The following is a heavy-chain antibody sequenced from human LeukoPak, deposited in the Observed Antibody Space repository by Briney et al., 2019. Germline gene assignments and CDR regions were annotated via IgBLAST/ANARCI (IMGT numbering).Heavy chain of an antibody. CDR3: ARGGQQLVRNYFDY. D-gene: IGHD6-13*01. CDR1: GGSISSYY. CDR2: IYYSGST. Sequence: SETLSLTCTVSGGSISSYYWSWIRQPPGKGLEWIGYIYYSGSTNYNPSLKSRVTISVDTSKNQFSLKLSSVTAADTAVYYCARGGQQLVRNYFDYWGQGTLVTVSS. J-gene: IGHJ4*02. V-gene: IGHV4-59*01.